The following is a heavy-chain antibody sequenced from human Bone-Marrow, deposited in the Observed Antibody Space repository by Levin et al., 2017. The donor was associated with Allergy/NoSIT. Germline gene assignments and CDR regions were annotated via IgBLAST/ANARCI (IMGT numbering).Heavy chain of an antibody. CDR3: ARIREAAVNNSLDD. D-gene: IGHD4-17*01. V-gene: IGHV5-51*01. Sequence: GESLKISCKGSGYSFTTYWIAWVRQMPGKGLDWMGIIYPRDSDTRYSPSFQGQVTISADKSISTASVQLSSLRASDAAIYYCARIREAAVNNSLDDWGQGTLVTVTS. CDR1: GYSFTTYW. J-gene: IGHJ4*02. CDR2: IYPRDSDT.